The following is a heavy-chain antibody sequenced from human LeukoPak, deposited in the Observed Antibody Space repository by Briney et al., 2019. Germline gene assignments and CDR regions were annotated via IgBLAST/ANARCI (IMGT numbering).Heavy chain of an antibody. CDR2: IYYSGST. D-gene: IGHD3-22*01. Sequence: SETLSLTCTVSGGSISSSSYYWGWIRQPPGKGLEWIGSIYYSGSTYYNPSLKSRVTISVDTSKNQFSLKLSSVTAADTAVYYCARAGYYDSSLPALNWFDPWGQGTLVTVSS. V-gene: IGHV4-39*01. J-gene: IGHJ5*02. CDR1: GGSISSSSYY. CDR3: ARAGYYDSSLPALNWFDP.